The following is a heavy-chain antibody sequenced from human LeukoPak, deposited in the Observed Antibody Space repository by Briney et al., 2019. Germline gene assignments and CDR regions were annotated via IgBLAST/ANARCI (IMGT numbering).Heavy chain of an antibody. CDR2: IYTSGST. J-gene: IGHJ4*02. D-gene: IGHD3-10*01. Sequence: SETLSLTCTVSGGSINNYYWSWIRQPAGKGLEWIGRIYTSGSTNYNPSLKSRVTISVDTSKNQFSLKLSSVTAADTAVYYCARDTYYGSGSYYHDYWGQGTLVTVSS. V-gene: IGHV4-4*07. CDR1: GGSINNYY. CDR3: ARDTYYGSGSYYHDY.